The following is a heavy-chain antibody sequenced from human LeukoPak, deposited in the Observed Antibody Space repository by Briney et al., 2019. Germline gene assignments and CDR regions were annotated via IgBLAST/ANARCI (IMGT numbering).Heavy chain of an antibody. CDR3: VKDSYDY. CDR1: GFTFSSYA. CDR2: INLNGGST. Sequence: GGSLGLSCSASGFTFSSYAMHWVRPAPGKGLEYVSAINLNGGSTYYADSVKGRFTISRDNSKNTLYLQMSSLRAEDTAVYYCVKDSYDYWGQGTLVTVSS. J-gene: IGHJ4*02. V-gene: IGHV3-64D*06.